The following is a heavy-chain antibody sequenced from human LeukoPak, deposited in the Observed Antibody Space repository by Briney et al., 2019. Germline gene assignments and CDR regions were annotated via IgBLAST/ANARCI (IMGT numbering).Heavy chain of an antibody. CDR2: INPSGGST. Sequence: ASVKVSCKASGYTFTSYYIHWVRQAPGQGLEWVGIINPSGGSTSYAQKFKGRVTMTRDTSTSSVYMELSSLRSEDTAAYYCARVPYSSGWGIGEITFDIWGQGTMVTVSS. CDR1: GYTFTSYY. CDR3: ARVPYSSGWGIGEITFDI. V-gene: IGHV1-46*03. D-gene: IGHD6-19*01. J-gene: IGHJ3*02.